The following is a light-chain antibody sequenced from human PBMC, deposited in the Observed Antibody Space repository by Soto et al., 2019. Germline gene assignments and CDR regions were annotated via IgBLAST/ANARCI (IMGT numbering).Light chain of an antibody. J-gene: IGLJ1*01. V-gene: IGLV2-23*01. Sequence: QSVLTQPASVSGSPGQSITISCSGTSSSIGGYNVVSWYQQPPGNAPKVIVYEGIKRPSGVSDRFSGSTSGSTASLTISGLQAEDEAEYFCCSYVGATTYVFGSGTKVTVL. CDR3: CSYVGATTYV. CDR2: EGI. CDR1: SSSIGGYNV.